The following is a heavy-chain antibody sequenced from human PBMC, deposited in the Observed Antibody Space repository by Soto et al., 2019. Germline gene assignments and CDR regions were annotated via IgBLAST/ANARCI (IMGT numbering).Heavy chain of an antibody. J-gene: IGHJ3*01. D-gene: IGHD5-18*01. Sequence: GESLKISCQGYGYSFTTYWIGWVRQIPGKGLEWMGIIYAGDSDTRYSPSFQGHATISVDKSTTTATLQWSSLKGSGTAMYYCVRGIHLTAADAFDVWGQGTMVTVSS. CDR3: VRGIHLTAADAFDV. V-gene: IGHV5-51*01. CDR2: IYAGDSDT. CDR1: GYSFTTYW.